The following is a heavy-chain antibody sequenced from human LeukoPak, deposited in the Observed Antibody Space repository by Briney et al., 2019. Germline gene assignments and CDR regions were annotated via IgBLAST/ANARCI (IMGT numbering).Heavy chain of an antibody. V-gene: IGHV1-2*02. J-gene: IGHJ5*02. CDR1: GYTFTSYG. CDR2: INPNSGGT. D-gene: IGHD2-2*01. Sequence: ASVKVSCKASGYTFTSYGISWVRQAPGQGLEWMGWINPNSGGTNYAQKFQGRVTMTRDTSISTAYMELSRLRSDDTAVYYCARERRSTSCPCWFDPWGQGTLVTVSS. CDR3: ARERRSTSCPCWFDP.